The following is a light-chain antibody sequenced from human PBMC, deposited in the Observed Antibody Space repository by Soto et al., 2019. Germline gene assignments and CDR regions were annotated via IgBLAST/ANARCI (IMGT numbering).Light chain of an antibody. CDR1: QSVSSN. CDR2: GAS. Sequence: DIVMTQSSASLSVSPGERATLSWMASQSVSSNLAWYQQKPGQAPRLLIYGASTRATGTPARFSGSGSGTEVTLIISSLQSEDFAVYYCQQYNKWPQTFGQGTKVDI. CDR3: QQYNKWPQT. V-gene: IGKV3-15*01. J-gene: IGKJ1*01.